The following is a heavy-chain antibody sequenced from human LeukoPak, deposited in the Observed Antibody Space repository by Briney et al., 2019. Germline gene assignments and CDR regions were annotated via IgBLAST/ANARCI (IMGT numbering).Heavy chain of an antibody. V-gene: IGHV3-30-3*01. D-gene: IGHD6-19*01. CDR1: GFTFRTYA. CDR3: AKDTDGSGLDY. Sequence: GGSLRLSCVASGFTFRTYAMHWVRQAPGKGLEWIIVISSDGTNKYYADSVKGRFTISRDNSKNTLYLQMNSLRAEDTAVYYCAKDTDGSGLDYWGQGTLVTVSS. J-gene: IGHJ4*02. CDR2: ISSDGTNK.